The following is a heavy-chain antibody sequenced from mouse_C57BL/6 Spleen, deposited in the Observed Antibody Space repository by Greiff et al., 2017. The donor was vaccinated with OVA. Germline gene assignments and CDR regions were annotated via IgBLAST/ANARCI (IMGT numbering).Heavy chain of an antibody. V-gene: IGHV1-69*01. CDR3: ALYGIPFDY. J-gene: IGHJ2*01. CDR1: GYTFTSYW. CDR2: IDPSDSYT. Sequence: QVQLQQPGAELVMPGASVKLSCKASGYTFTSYWMHWVKQRPGQGLEWIGEIDPSDSYTNYNQKFKGKSTLTVDKSSSTAYMQLSSLTSEDSAVYYCALYGIPFDYWGQGTTLTVSS. D-gene: IGHD2-1*01.